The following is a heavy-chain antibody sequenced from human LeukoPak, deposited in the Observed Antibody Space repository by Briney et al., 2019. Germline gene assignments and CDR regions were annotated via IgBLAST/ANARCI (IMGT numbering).Heavy chain of an antibody. CDR3: ANPKLTLVRGVIP. J-gene: IGHJ5*02. V-gene: IGHV3-23*01. Sequence: GGPLRLSCAASGFTFCSYALSWVRQAPGKGLEWLAAVSGSGSSTYYGDSVKGRFTISRDNSKNTLFLEMNSLRAEDTAVYYCANPKLTLVRGVIPWGQGTLVTVSS. CDR1: GFTFCSYA. CDR2: VSGSGSST. D-gene: IGHD3-10*01.